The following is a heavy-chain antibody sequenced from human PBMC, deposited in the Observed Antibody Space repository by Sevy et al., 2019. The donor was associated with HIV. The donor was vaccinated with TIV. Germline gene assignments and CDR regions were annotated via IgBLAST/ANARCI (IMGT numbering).Heavy chain of an antibody. J-gene: IGHJ3*02. Sequence: GGSLRLSCAASGFTFSSYGMHWVRQAPGKGLEWVAVISYDGSNKYYADSVKGRFTIPRDNSKNTQYLQINSLRAEDTAVYYCAKLRYGSGSVNDAFDIWGQGTMVTVSS. CDR2: ISYDGSNK. CDR3: AKLRYGSGSVNDAFDI. V-gene: IGHV3-30*18. CDR1: GFTFSSYG. D-gene: IGHD3-10*01.